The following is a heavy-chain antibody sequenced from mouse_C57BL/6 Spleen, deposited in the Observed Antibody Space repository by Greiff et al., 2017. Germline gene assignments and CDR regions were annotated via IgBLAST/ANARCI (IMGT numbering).Heavy chain of an antibody. V-gene: IGHV5-6*01. D-gene: IGHD1-1*01. CDR3: ARYGSSRYYAMDY. J-gene: IGHJ4*01. Sequence: EVKLVESGGDLVKPGGSLKLSCAASGFTFSSYGMSWVRQTPDKRLEWVATISSGGSYTYYPDSVKGRFTISRDNAKNTLYLQMSSLKSEDTAMYYCARYGSSRYYAMDYWGQGTSVTVSS. CDR1: GFTFSSYG. CDR2: ISSGGSYT.